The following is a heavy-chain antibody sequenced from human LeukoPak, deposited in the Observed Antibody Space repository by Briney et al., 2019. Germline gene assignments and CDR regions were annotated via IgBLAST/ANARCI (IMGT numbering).Heavy chain of an antibody. CDR3: ASGWFGELLSPYYYYGMDV. Sequence: SETLPLTCTVSGYSISSGYYWSWIRQPPGKGLEWIGYIYYSGNTYYNPSLQSRVTISVDTSKNQFSLKLSSVTAADTAVYYCASGWFGELLSPYYYYGMDVWGQGTTVTVS. D-gene: IGHD3-10*01. J-gene: IGHJ6*02. CDR1: GYSISSGYY. CDR2: IYYSGNT. V-gene: IGHV4-38-2*02.